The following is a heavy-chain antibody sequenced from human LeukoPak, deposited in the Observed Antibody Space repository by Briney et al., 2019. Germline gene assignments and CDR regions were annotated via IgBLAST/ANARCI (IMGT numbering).Heavy chain of an antibody. J-gene: IGHJ4*02. CDR2: VYDSGST. CDR3: GGGGGDYYGSGSYDY. CDR1: GGSISSGAYY. Sequence: PSETLSLTCAVSGGSISSGAYYWSWIRQHPGKGLEWIGYVYDSGSTYYNPSLKSRVTISVDTSKNQFSLKLSSVTAADTALYYWGGGGGDYYGSGSYDYWGQGTLVTVSS. D-gene: IGHD3-10*01. V-gene: IGHV4-31*11.